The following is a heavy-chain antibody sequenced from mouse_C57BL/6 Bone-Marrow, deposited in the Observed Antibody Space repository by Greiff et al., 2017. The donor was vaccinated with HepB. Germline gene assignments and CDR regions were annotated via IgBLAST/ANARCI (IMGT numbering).Heavy chain of an antibody. Sequence: EVKLMESGPGLVKPSQSLSLTCSVTGYSITSGYYWNWIRQFPGNKLEWMSYISYDGSNNYNPSLKNRISITRDTSKNQFFLKLNSVTTEDTATYYCAKERYDYDGAYWGQGTLVTVSA. CDR1: GYSITSGYY. J-gene: IGHJ3*01. D-gene: IGHD2-4*01. V-gene: IGHV3-6*01. CDR3: AKERYDYDGAY. CDR2: ISYDGSN.